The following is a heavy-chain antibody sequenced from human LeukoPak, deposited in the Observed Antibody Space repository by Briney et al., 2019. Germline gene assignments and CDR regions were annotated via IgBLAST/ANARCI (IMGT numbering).Heavy chain of an antibody. CDR1: GFTLSSYW. D-gene: IGHD2-2*01. V-gene: IGHV3-74*01. J-gene: IGHJ5*02. Sequence: GGSLRLSCAASGFTLSSYWMHWARQAPGKRLVWVSRINSDGSSTSYADSVKGRFTISRDSAKNTLYLQMNSLRAEDTAVYYCARDRGYCSSTSCYQDTAKNWFDPWGQGTLVTVSS. CDR3: ARDRGYCSSTSCYQDTAKNWFDP. CDR2: INSDGSST.